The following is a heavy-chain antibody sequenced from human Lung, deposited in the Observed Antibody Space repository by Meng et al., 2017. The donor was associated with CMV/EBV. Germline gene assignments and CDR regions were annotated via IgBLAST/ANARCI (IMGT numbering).Heavy chain of an antibody. Sequence: CAVYGGSFSGYYWSWIRQPPGKGLEWIGEINHSGSTHYNPSLKGRVTISIDTSKNQFSLKLSSATAADTAVYYCAPRQLLYRFWFHPWGQGTLVTVSS. J-gene: IGHJ5*02. CDR2: INHSGST. CDR1: GGSFSGYY. V-gene: IGHV4-34*01. D-gene: IGHD2-2*01. CDR3: APRQLLYRFWFHP.